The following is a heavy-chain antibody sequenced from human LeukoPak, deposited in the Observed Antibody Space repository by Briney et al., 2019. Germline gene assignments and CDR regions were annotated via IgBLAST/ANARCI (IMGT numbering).Heavy chain of an antibody. CDR3: ARGGAYGDYPADAFDI. CDR1: GDSVSSNSAT. J-gene: IGHJ3*02. V-gene: IGHV6-1*01. CDR2: TYYRSKWYN. D-gene: IGHD4-17*01. Sequence: SQTLSLTCAISGDSVSSNSATWNWIRQSPSRGLEWLGRTYYRSKWYNDYAVSVKSRITINPDTSKNQFSLQLNSVTPDDTALYYCARGGAYGDYPADAFDIWGQGTMVTVSS.